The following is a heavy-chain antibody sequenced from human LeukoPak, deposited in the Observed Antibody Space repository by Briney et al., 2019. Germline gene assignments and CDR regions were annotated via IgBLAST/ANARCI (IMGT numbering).Heavy chain of an antibody. J-gene: IGHJ4*02. CDR1: GFPLSSHW. Sequence: PGGSLRLSCAASGFPLSSHWMSWVRQAPGKGLEWVANINQDASAKYYVASVKGRFTISRDNAKNSIYLQMNSLRAGDTAVYYCARWDIRGTAHQLDYWGQGTLVTVSS. V-gene: IGHV3-7*01. D-gene: IGHD5-12*01. CDR2: INQDASAK. CDR3: ARWDIRGTAHQLDY.